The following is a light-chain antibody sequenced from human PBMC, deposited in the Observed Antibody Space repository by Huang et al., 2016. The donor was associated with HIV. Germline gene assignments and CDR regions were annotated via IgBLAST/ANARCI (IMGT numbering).Light chain of an antibody. CDR2: STS. CDR3: QQYYTSPT. Sequence: DIQMTQSPSSLSAFVGDTVTITCRASQGISNSVAWYQQKPGKAPKLLLYSTSRLESGVPPRFRGGGSGTDYTLTINSLQPDDFATYYCQQYYTSPTFGQGSKVE. J-gene: IGKJ1*01. CDR1: QGISNS. V-gene: IGKV1-NL1*01.